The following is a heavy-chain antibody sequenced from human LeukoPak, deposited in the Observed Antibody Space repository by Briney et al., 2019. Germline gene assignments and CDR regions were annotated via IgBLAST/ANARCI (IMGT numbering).Heavy chain of an antibody. Sequence: SGGSLRLSCAASGFTFDDYGMRWVRQVPGKGLEWVSGINWNGGSTDYADSVKGRFTISRDNAKNSLYLQMNSLRAEDSALYYCARGRHTFIAVDYFDYWGQGTLVTVSS. D-gene: IGHD6-19*01. CDR3: ARGRHTFIAVDYFDY. V-gene: IGHV3-20*04. CDR1: GFTFDDYG. CDR2: INWNGGST. J-gene: IGHJ4*02.